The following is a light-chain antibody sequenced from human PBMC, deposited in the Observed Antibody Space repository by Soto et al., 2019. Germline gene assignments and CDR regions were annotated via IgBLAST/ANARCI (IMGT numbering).Light chain of an antibody. CDR2: AAS. CDR3: QMYTFLPRT. CDR1: QGISNY. Sequence: SVSLTAGDRVTITCRASQGISNYLAWYQQKPGKVPKLLIYAASTLQSGVPSRFSGSGSGTDFTLTISSLQPEDVTPYYCQMYTFLPRTFGEG. J-gene: IGKJ5*01. V-gene: IGKV1-27*01.